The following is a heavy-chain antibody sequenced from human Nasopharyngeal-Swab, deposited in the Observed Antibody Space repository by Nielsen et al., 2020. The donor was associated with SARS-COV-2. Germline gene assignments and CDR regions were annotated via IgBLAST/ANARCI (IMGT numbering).Heavy chain of an antibody. V-gene: IGHV3-30*18. CDR2: ISYEGSIR. CDR3: AKSMAYFQLSGTYNLDF. D-gene: IGHD2-21*01. J-gene: IGHJ4*02. Sequence: VGQAPGKGLEWVAFISYEGSIRNYIDSVKGRFTVSRDSSKNTVYLQMNSLRPDDTAVYFCAKSMAYFQLSGTYNLDFWGQGTLVTVSS.